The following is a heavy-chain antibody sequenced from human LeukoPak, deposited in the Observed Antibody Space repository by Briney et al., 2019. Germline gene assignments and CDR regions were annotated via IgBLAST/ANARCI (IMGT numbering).Heavy chain of an antibody. CDR1: GGTFSNHA. D-gene: IGHD3-10*01. J-gene: IGHJ4*02. V-gene: IGHV1-46*01. CDR2: INPSGGST. CDR3: ARDLDPYGSGYFDY. Sequence: ASVKVSCKASGGTFSNHAISWVRQAPGQGLEWMGIINPSGGSTSYAQKFQGRVTMTRDTSTSTVYMELSSLRSEDTAVYYCARDLDPYGSGYFDYWGQGTLVTVSS.